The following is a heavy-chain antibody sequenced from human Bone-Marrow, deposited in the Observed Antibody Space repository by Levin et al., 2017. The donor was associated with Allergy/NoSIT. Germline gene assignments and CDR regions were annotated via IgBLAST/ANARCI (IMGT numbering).Heavy chain of an antibody. CDR2: ITWNSGSI. V-gene: IGHV3-9*01. CDR1: GFTFDNLA. J-gene: IGHJ4*02. Sequence: SCAASGFTFDNLAIHWVRQAPGKGLEWVSGITWNSGSIGYADSVKGRFTLSRDSAKNILYLQMNSLRVEDTALYYCAKASLWGQGTLVTVSS. CDR3: AKASL.